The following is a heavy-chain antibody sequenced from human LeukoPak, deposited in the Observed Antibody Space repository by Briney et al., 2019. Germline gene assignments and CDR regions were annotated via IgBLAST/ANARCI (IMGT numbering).Heavy chain of an antibody. D-gene: IGHD3-22*01. CDR3: ARDGGSSGYYYFDY. Sequence: ASVKVSCKASGYTFTSYAMHWVRQAPGQRLEWMGWINAGNGNTKYSQEFQGRVAITRDTSASIAYMELSSLRSEDMAVYYCARDGGSSGYYYFDYWGQGTLVTVSS. V-gene: IGHV1-3*03. CDR1: GYTFTSYA. CDR2: INAGNGNT. J-gene: IGHJ4*02.